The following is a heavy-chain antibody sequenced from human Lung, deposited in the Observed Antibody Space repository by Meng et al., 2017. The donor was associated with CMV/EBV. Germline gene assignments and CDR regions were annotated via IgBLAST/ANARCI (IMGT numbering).Heavy chain of an antibody. D-gene: IGHD6-19*01. CDR3: ARAESPYSSGWFSGFSYFDL. V-gene: IGHV3-53*01. J-gene: IGHJ2*01. CDR1: GFTVSNNY. Sequence: GESXKISCAASGFTVSNNYMSWVRQAPGKGLEWVSVIYSGGSTNYADSVKGRFTISRDNSKNTLYLQMHSLRAEDTAVYYCARAESPYSSGWFSGFSYFDLWXRGTXVTVSS. CDR2: IYSGGST.